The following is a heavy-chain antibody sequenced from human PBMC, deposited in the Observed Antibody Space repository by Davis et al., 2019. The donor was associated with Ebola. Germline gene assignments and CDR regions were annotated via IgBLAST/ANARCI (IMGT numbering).Heavy chain of an antibody. CDR2: IYYSGST. Sequence: PSETLSLTCTISGGSISSYYWSWIRQPPGKGLEWIGYIYYSGSTNYNPSLKSRVTISVDTSKNQFSLKLSSVTAADTAVYYCARGPPGRDIVVVPAAIWGFDYWGQGTLVTVSS. J-gene: IGHJ4*02. CDR3: ARGPPGRDIVVVPAAIWGFDY. D-gene: IGHD2-2*02. CDR1: GGSISSYY. V-gene: IGHV4-59*01.